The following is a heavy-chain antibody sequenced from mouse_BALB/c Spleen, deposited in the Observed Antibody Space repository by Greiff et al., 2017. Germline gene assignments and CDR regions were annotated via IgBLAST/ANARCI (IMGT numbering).Heavy chain of an antibody. Sequence: EVMLVESGGDLVKPGGSLKLSCAASGFTFSSYGMSWVRQTPDKRLEWVATISSGGSYTYYPDSVKGRFTISRDNAKNTLYLQMSSLKSEDTAMYYCARHEDYDYPFDYWGQGTTLTVSS. CDR3: ARHEDYDYPFDY. J-gene: IGHJ2*01. V-gene: IGHV5-6*01. CDR1: GFTFSSYG. CDR2: ISSGGSYT. D-gene: IGHD2-4*01.